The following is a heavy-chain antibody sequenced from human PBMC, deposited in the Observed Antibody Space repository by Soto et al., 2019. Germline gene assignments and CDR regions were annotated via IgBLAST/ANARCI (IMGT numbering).Heavy chain of an antibody. V-gene: IGHV4-31*03. D-gene: IGHD3-10*01. Sequence: QLQLQESGPGLVKPSQTLSLACTVSGGSFSSGGYYWSWIRQLPGKGLEWIGYIYYSGSTYYNPSLNSRFTISLDTSKNQLALELSSVTAADTVVYYCARAASFSGHHGYWGQGTLVTVSS. CDR1: GGSFSSGGYY. CDR3: ARAASFSGHHGY. J-gene: IGHJ4*02. CDR2: IYYSGST.